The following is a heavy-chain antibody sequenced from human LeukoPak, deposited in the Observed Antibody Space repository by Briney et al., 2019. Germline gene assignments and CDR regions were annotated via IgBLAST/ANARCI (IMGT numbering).Heavy chain of an antibody. J-gene: IGHJ4*02. CDR2: IIPILDMP. V-gene: IGHV1-69*04. D-gene: IGHD6-13*01. Sequence: SVKVSCKASGDIFSSYGFIWVQQAPGQGLEWMGRIIPILDMPTYTQKFKDRVTITADKSTSTVYMEVRSLTSEDTAVYYCARAHSKGFVSSWDYWGQGTLVTVSS. CDR1: GDIFSSYG. CDR3: ARAHSKGFVSSWDY.